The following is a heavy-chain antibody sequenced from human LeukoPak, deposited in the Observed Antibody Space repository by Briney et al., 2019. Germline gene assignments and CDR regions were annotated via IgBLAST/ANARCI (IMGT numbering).Heavy chain of an antibody. CDR2: INGYNGNT. V-gene: IGHV1-18*01. CDR1: GYTFTNYG. CDR3: ARRSRFREVPQGDDAYDL. J-gene: IGHJ3*01. D-gene: IGHD3-10*01. Sequence: ASVKVSCKVSGYTFTNYGISWVRQAPGQGLEWMGWINGYNGNTNYGQKLQGRVTMTTDTSTRTAYMELRSLRFNDTAVYYCARRSRFREVPQGDDAYDLWGQGTMVSVSS.